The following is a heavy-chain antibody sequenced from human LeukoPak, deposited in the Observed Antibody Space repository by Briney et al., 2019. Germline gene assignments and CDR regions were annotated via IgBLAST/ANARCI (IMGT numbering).Heavy chain of an antibody. V-gene: IGHV1-69*06. Sequence: SVKVSCKTSGGTFSNYTISWVRQAPGQGLEWMGGIIPIFGTANYAQKFQGKVTITADKSTSTAYMDLSSLRFEDTAVYYCAIEGYYYDSSGPSYAFDIWGQGTMVTVSS. CDR3: AIEGYYYDSSGPSYAFDI. CDR1: GGTFSNYT. D-gene: IGHD3-22*01. J-gene: IGHJ3*02. CDR2: IIPIFGTA.